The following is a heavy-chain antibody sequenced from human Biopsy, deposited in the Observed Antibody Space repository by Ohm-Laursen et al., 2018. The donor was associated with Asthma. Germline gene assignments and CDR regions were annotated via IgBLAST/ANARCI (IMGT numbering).Heavy chain of an antibody. CDR1: PFTFTTSP. J-gene: IGHJ4*02. V-gene: IGHV3-33*08. CDR2: ITSDGINK. CDR3: AREKYYDGSQVIDY. D-gene: IGHD3-22*01. Sequence: SLPLSSPAPPFTFTTSPMHCPPQPPRKGLDWVAAITSDGINKYYVDSVKGRFTISRDNSKNTLYLQMNSLRPEDTAVYYRAREKYYDGSQVIDYWGQGTLVSVSS.